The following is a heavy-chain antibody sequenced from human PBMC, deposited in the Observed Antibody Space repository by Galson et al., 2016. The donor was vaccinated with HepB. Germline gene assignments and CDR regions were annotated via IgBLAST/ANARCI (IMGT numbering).Heavy chain of an antibody. D-gene: IGHD1-1*01. CDR1: GFTFSNAW. CDR3: TTGGGNWALGMDV. V-gene: IGHV3-15*01. J-gene: IGHJ6*02. Sequence: SLRLSCAGSGFTFSNAWMSWVRQAPGKELEWVGRIKSKTDGGTTDYAAPVKGRFTISGDDSKNTLYLQMNSLKTEDTAVYYCTTGGGNWALGMDVWGQGTTVTVSS. CDR2: IKSKTDGGTT.